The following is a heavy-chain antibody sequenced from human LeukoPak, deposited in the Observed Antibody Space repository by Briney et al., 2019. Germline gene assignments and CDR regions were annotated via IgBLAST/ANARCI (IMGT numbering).Heavy chain of an antibody. J-gene: IGHJ4*02. Sequence: GGSLRLSCAASGFTFSSYAMSWVRQAPGKGLEWVSAISGSGGSTYYADSVKGRFTISRDNSKNTLYLQMNRLRAEDTAVYYCAKDRYYYDSSGSFSYWGQGNLVTVSS. V-gene: IGHV3-23*01. D-gene: IGHD3-22*01. CDR2: ISGSGGST. CDR1: GFTFSSYA. CDR3: AKDRYYYDSSGSFSY.